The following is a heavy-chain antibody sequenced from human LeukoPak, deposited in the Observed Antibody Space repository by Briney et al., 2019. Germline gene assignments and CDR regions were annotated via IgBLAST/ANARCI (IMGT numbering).Heavy chain of an antibody. Sequence: PGGSLRLSCAASGFTFSDCHIHWVRQAPGKGLDRVALIWYDEDAKFYADSVKGRFTISRDNGKNSLYLQMNSLRAEDAAVYYCARYRHLGYWGQGTLVTVSS. CDR2: IWYDEDAK. CDR3: ARYRHLGY. J-gene: IGHJ4*02. CDR1: GFTFSDCH. V-gene: IGHV3-33*01.